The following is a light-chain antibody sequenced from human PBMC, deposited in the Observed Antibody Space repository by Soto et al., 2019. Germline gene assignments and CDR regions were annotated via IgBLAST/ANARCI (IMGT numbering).Light chain of an antibody. CDR2: EVS. CDR1: SSDIGTYNY. V-gene: IGLV2-14*01. Sequence: QSALTQPACVSGSRGQSITISCTGTSSDIGTYNYVSWYQQHPGKVPKLMIYEVSNRPSGVSNRFSGSKSGNTASLAISGLQAEDEADYYCSSYTTSSTQVFGGGTKLTGL. CDR3: SSYTTSSTQV. J-gene: IGLJ3*02.